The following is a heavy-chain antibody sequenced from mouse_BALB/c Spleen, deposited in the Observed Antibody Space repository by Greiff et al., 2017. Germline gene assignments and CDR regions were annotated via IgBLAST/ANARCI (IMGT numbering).Heavy chain of an antibody. D-gene: IGHD1-1*01. V-gene: IGHV2-9-2*01. Sequence: ESGPGLVAPSQSLSITCTVSGFSLTSYDISWIRQPPGKGLEWLGVIWTGGGTNYNSAFMSRLSISKDNSKSQVFLKMNSLQTDDTAIYYCVRAYGSSPDYWGQGTTLTVSS. CDR3: VRAYGSSPDY. CDR2: IWTGGGT. J-gene: IGHJ2*01. CDR1: GFSLTSYD.